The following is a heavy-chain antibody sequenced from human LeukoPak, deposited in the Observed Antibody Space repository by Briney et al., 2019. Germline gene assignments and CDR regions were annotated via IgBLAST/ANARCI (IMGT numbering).Heavy chain of an antibody. Sequence: SETLSLTCTVSGGSISSHYWSWIRQPPGKGLEWIGYIFYTGSTDYNPSLKSRVTMSVDTSKNQFSLKLSSVTAADTAIFYCARGGLRHFDFWDQGALVTVSS. J-gene: IGHJ4*02. CDR1: GGSISSHY. CDR2: IFYTGST. V-gene: IGHV4-59*11. D-gene: IGHD4-17*01. CDR3: ARGGLRHFDF.